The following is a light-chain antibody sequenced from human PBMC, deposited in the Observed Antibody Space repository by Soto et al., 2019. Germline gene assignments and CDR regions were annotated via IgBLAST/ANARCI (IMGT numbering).Light chain of an antibody. CDR3: LQYHSYPPT. CDR2: GAF. J-gene: IGKJ1*01. CDR1: QGISNF. V-gene: IGKV1-16*02. Sequence: QMTQSPTSLSASVGDRVTITCRASQGISNFLGWIQQKPGKAPKSLIFGAFSLQSGVPSKFSGIVSDIEYPLTSTSLQPEDVATYYCLQYHSYPPTFGQGTKVEIK.